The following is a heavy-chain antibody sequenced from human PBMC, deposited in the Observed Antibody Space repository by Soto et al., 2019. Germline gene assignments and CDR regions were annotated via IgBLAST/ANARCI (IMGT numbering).Heavy chain of an antibody. CDR3: ARAGYYGSGFYYYYMDV. Sequence: SETLSLTCTVSGGSISSYYWSWIRQPPGKGLEWIGDIYYSGSTNYNPSLKSRVTISVDTSQNQFSLRLSSVTAADTAVYYCARAGYYGSGFYYYYMDVWGKGTTVTVSS. D-gene: IGHD3-10*01. CDR1: GGSISSYY. V-gene: IGHV4-59*01. CDR2: IYYSGST. J-gene: IGHJ6*03.